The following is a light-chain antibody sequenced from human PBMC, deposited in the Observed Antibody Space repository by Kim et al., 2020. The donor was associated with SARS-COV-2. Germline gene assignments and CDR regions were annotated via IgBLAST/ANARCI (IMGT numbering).Light chain of an antibody. CDR1: SSDVGGYNY. CDR2: DVS. CDR3: SSYTSSSTRV. J-gene: IGLJ2*01. V-gene: IGLV2-14*03. Sequence: QSALTQPASVSGSPGQSLTISCTGTSSDVGGYNYVSWYQQHQGKATKLMIYDVSNRPSGVSNCFSGSKFVNTASLTISGLQAEDEADYYCSSYTSSSTRVLGGGTQLTVL.